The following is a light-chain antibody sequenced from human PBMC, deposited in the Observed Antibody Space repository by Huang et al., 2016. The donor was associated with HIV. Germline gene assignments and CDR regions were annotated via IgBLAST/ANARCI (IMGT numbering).Light chain of an antibody. J-gene: IGKJ1*01. CDR1: QSVSSS. V-gene: IGKV3-15*01. Sequence: EIVMTQSPATLSVSPGERATLSCRASQSVSSSLAWYQQKPSQAPRLLIYDASTRATGIPARFSGSGSGTEFTLTISSLQSEDFAVYYCQQYNNWPPWTFGQGTKVEVK. CDR2: DAS. CDR3: QQYNNWPPWT.